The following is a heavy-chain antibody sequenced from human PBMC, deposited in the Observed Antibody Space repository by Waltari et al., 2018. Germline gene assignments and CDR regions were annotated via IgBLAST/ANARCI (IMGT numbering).Heavy chain of an antibody. Sequence: QLQLQESGPGLVTPSATLSLTCSVPGASTRSSHYYWGWIRQPPGKGLEWIGSMFNGGSTYYNPSLKSRVTISVDTSKNQFSLRLNSVTAADTAIYYCARHGYSGGWFDPWGQGTLVTVSS. CDR2: MFNGGST. D-gene: IGHD4-17*01. V-gene: IGHV4-39*01. J-gene: IGHJ5*02. CDR3: ARHGYSGGWFDP. CDR1: GASTRSSHYY.